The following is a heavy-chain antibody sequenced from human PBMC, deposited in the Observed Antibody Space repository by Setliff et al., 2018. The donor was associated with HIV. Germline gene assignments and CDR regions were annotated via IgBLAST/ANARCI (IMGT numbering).Heavy chain of an antibody. CDR2: IIPIFGTA. J-gene: IGHJ6*02. CDR1: GGTFSSYA. V-gene: IGHV1-69*05. Sequence: KVSCKASGGTFSSYAISWVRQAPGQGLEWMGGIIPIFGTANYAQKFQGRVTITTDESTSTAYMELSSLRSEDTAVYYCAKALVVGYYGMDVWGQGTTVTVSS. CDR3: AKALVVGYYGMDV. D-gene: IGHD2-15*01.